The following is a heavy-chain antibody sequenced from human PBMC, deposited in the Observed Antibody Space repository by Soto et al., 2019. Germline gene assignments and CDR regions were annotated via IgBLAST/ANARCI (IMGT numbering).Heavy chain of an antibody. CDR3: ATSITIFGVVRYYFDY. V-gene: IGHV3-23*01. D-gene: IGHD3-3*01. CDR1: GFTFSSYA. Sequence: EVQLLESGGGLVQPGGSLRLSCAASGFTFSSYAMSWVRQAPGKGLEWVSAISGSGGSTHYADSVKGRFTISRDNSKNTLYLQMNSLRAEDTAVYYCATSITIFGVVRYYFDYWGQGTLVTVSS. CDR2: ISGSGGST. J-gene: IGHJ4*02.